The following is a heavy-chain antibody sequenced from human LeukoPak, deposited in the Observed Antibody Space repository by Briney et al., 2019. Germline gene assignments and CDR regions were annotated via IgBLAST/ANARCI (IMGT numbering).Heavy chain of an antibody. CDR3: AKGPRVTTSWFDP. J-gene: IGHJ5*02. CDR2: ISWNSGSI. CDR1: GFTFDDYA. D-gene: IGHD4-17*01. Sequence: PGGSLRLSCAASGFTFDDYAMHWVRQAPGKGLEGVSGISWNSGSIGYADSVKGRFTISRDNAKNSLYLQMNSLRAEDTALYYCAKGPRVTTSWFDPWGQGTLVTVSS. V-gene: IGHV3-9*01.